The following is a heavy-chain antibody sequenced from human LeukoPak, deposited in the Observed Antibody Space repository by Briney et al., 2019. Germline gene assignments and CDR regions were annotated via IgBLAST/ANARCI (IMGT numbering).Heavy chain of an antibody. D-gene: IGHD3-22*01. V-gene: IGHV3-11*04. Sequence: PGGSLRLSCAVSGFTFSDYYMNWIRQSPGKGLEWVAYISSSGNTIYYADSVKGRFTVSRDNAKNSLYLQMNSLRAEDTAVYYCAGYWDYYYDSSGYQSSNLYYMDVWGKGTTVTVSS. CDR3: AGYWDYYYDSSGYQSSNLYYMDV. CDR1: GFTFSDYY. CDR2: ISSSGNTI. J-gene: IGHJ6*03.